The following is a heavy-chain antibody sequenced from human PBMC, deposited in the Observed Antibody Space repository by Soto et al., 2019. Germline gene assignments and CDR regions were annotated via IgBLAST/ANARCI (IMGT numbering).Heavy chain of an antibody. CDR2: IRSKANSYAT. CDR3: TRRSPNSGYAPGYYGMDV. J-gene: IGHJ6*02. Sequence: EVQLVESGGGLVQPGGSLKLSCAASGFTFSGSAMHWVRQASGKGLEWVGRIRSKANSYATAYAASVKGRFTISRDDSNNTAYLQMNSLKTEDTAVYYCTRRSPNSGYAPGYYGMDVWGQGTTVTVSS. D-gene: IGHD5-12*01. CDR1: GFTFSGSA. V-gene: IGHV3-73*02.